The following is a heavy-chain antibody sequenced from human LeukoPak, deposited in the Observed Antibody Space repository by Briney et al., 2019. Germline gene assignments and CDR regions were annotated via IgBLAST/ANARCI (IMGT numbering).Heavy chain of an antibody. CDR3: ATHCSGGSCYGAAGRVDDY. D-gene: IGHD2-15*01. CDR1: GGSISSGSYY. V-gene: IGHV4-61*02. CDR2: IYTSGST. Sequence: SQTLSLTCTVSGGSISSGSYYWSWIRQPAGKGLEWIGRIYTSGSTNYNTSLKSRVTISVDTSKNQYSLKLSSVTAADTAVYYCATHCSGGSCYGAAGRVDDYWGQGTLVSVSS. J-gene: IGHJ4*02.